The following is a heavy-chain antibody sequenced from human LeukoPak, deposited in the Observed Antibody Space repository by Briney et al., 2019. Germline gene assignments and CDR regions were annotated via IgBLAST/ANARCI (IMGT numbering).Heavy chain of an antibody. CDR3: ARDNDSRDPPHFDY. CDR2: ILPSGGIT. D-gene: IGHD3-16*01. V-gene: IGHV1-46*01. Sequence: ASVKVSCKASGYTFTSYYIHWVRQAPGQGLEWLGVILPSGGITTYAQRFQGRVTLTRDMSTSTVYMELSSLRSEDTAVYYCARDNDSRDPPHFDYWGQGTLVTVSP. CDR1: GYTFTSYY. J-gene: IGHJ4*02.